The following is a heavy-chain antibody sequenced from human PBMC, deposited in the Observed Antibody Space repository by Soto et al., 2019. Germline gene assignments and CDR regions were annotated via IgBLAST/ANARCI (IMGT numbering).Heavy chain of an antibody. J-gene: IGHJ2*01. Sequence: GGSLRLSCAASGFTFSSYGMHWVRQSPGKGLEWVAVIWYDGSNKYYADSVKGRFTISRDNSKNTLYLQMNSLRAEDTAVYYCARDSAVRWHFDLWGRGTLVTVSS. CDR3: ARDSAVRWHFDL. CDR2: IWYDGSNK. V-gene: IGHV3-33*01. CDR1: GFTFSSYG.